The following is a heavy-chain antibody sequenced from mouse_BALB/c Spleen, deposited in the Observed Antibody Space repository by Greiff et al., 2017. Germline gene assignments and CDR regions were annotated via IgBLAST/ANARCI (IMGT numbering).Heavy chain of an antibody. V-gene: IGHV1S81*02. D-gene: IGHD1-1*01. CDR1: GYTFTSYW. CDR2: INPSNGRT. Sequence: QVQLQQPGAELVKPGASVKLSCKASGYTFTSYWMHWVKQRPGQGLEWIGEINPSNGRTNYNEKFKSKATLTVDKSSSTAYMQLSSLTSEDSAVYYCARRVDYGSSRWCFDVWGEGTTVTVSS. CDR3: ARRVDYGSSRWCFDV. J-gene: IGHJ1*01.